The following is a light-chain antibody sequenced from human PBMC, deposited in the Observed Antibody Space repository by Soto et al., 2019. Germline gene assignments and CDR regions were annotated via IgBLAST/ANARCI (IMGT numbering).Light chain of an antibody. Sequence: DIKMTQSPSTLSASVGDRVIIICRASQSISSWLAWYQQKPGKAPKLLIYKASSLESGVPSRFSGSGSGTEFTLTISSLQPDDFATYYCQQYNSYLWTFGQGTKVEIK. CDR2: KAS. CDR3: QQYNSYLWT. V-gene: IGKV1-5*03. CDR1: QSISSW. J-gene: IGKJ1*01.